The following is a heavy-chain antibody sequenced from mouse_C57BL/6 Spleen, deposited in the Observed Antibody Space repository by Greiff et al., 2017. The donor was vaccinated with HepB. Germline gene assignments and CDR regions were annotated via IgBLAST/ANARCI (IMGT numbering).Heavy chain of an antibody. CDR3: ARENYYGSIDY. J-gene: IGHJ4*01. D-gene: IGHD1-1*01. Sequence: EVKLVESGGGLVKPGGSLKLSCAASGFTFSSYAMSWVRQTPEKRLEWVATISDGGSYTYYPDNVKGRFTISRDNAKNNLYLQMSHLKSEDTAMYYCARENYYGSIDYWGQGTSVTVSS. CDR2: ISDGGSYT. CDR1: GFTFSSYA. V-gene: IGHV5-4*01.